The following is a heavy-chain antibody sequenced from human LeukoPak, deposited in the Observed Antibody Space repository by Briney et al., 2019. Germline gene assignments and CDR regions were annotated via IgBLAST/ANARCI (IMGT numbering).Heavy chain of an antibody. CDR2: ISSGSSSI. J-gene: IGHJ6*03. V-gene: IGHV3-48*01. CDR1: EFTLSNYN. Sequence: GGSLRLSCTAPEFTLSNYNMNWVRQDPGKGLEWVSYISSGSSSIYYADSVRGRFTISRDNAKNSMFLQMISLRAEDTAIYYCARGHQQLVRGFNYYFMDVWGKGTTVTVSS. CDR3: ARGHQQLVRGFNYYFMDV. D-gene: IGHD6-13*01.